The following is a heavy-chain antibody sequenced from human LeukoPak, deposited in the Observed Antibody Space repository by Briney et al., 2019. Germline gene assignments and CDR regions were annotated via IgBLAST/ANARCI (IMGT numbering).Heavy chain of an antibody. J-gene: IGHJ4*02. V-gene: IGHV3-23*01. CDR3: AGHLGAWRYFDY. CDR1: GFTFSTYG. Sequence: GGSLRLSCAASGFTFSTYGMTWVRQALGKGLEWVSAISGSAATTFYADSVKDRFTISRDNSKNTLYLQMNSLRAEDTAVYYCAGHLGAWRYFDYWGQGTLVTVSS. D-gene: IGHD3-3*01. CDR2: ISGSAATT.